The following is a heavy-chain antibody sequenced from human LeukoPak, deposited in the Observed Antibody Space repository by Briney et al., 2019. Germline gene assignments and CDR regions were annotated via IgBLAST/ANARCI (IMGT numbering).Heavy chain of an antibody. CDR3: ARRGDIVVVPAARLNWFDP. D-gene: IGHD2-2*01. V-gene: IGHV4-34*01. CDR1: GGSFSGYY. Sequence: SETLSLTCAVYGGSFSGYYWSWIRQPPGKGLEWIGEINHSGSTNYNPSFKSRVTISVDTSKNQFSLKLSSVTAADTAVYYCARRGDIVVVPAARLNWFDPWGQGTLVTVSS. CDR2: INHSGST. J-gene: IGHJ5*02.